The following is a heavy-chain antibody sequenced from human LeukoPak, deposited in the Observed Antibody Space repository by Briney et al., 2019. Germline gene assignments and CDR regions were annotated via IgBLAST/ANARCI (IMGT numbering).Heavy chain of an antibody. J-gene: IGHJ4*02. D-gene: IGHD2-15*01. CDR1: GYTFTSYG. CDR3: ARSSTDIVVVVAAGTLDY. CDR2: ISAYNGNT. Sequence: ASVKVSCKASGYTFTSYGISWVRQAPGQGLEWMGWISAYNGNTNYAQKLQGRVTMTTDTSTSTAYMELRSLRSDDTAVYYCARSSTDIVVVVAAGTLDYWGQGTLVTVSS. V-gene: IGHV1-18*01.